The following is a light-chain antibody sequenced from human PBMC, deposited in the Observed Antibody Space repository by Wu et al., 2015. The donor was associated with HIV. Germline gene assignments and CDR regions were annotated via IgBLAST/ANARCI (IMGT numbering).Light chain of an antibody. CDR2: CTP. Sequence: EIVLTQSPGTLSLSPGERATLSCRASQSVSSSFLAWYQQKRRRPRPPEASSSSGCTPTGATGIPDRFSGSGSGTDFTLTISRLEPEDFAVYYCQQYDSAFGQGTRLEIK. CDR3: QQYDSA. V-gene: IGKV3-20*01. J-gene: IGKJ5*01. CDR1: QSVSSSF.